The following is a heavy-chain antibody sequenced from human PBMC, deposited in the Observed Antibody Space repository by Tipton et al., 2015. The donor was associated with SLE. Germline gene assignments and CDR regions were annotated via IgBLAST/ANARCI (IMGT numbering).Heavy chain of an antibody. V-gene: IGHV4-38-2*01. CDR3: ARGGRYGYFDY. Sequence: TLSLTCAVSNYSISSNYYWGWIRQPPGKGLEWIGSIYHSGNTYYNPSLKSRVTMSVDTPKNQFSLKLSSVTAADTAVYYCARGGRYGYFDYWGQGTLVTVSS. CDR1: NYSISSNYY. J-gene: IGHJ4*02. D-gene: IGHD3-16*01. CDR2: IYHSGNT.